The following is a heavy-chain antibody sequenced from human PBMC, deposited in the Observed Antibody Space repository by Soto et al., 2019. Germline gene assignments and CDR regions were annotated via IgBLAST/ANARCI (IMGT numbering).Heavy chain of an antibody. Sequence: PSETLSLTCAVSGGAFTSNNWWTWVRQPPGQGLEWIAEIYRTGSTNYNPPPKTRVTISLDKSENQFSLKVTSLTAADTAVYYCASRATGTSVDYWGQGTLVTVSS. D-gene: IGHD1-7*01. CDR1: GGAFTSNNW. J-gene: IGHJ4*02. V-gene: IGHV4-4*02. CDR3: ASRATGTSVDY. CDR2: IYRTGST.